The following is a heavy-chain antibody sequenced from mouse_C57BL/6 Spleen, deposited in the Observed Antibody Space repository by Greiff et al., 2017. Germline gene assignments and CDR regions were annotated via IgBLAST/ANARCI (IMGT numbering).Heavy chain of an antibody. D-gene: IGHD2-1*01. V-gene: IGHV5-4*01. CDR1: GFTFSSYA. J-gene: IGHJ3*01. Sequence: EVKLVESGGGLVKPGGSLKLSCAASGFTFSSYAMSWVRQTPETRLEWVATISDGGSYTYYPDNVKGRFTISRDNAKNNLYLQMSHLKSEDTAMYYCARDRDGNYAAYWGQGTLVTVSA. CDR2: ISDGGSYT. CDR3: ARDRDGNYAAY.